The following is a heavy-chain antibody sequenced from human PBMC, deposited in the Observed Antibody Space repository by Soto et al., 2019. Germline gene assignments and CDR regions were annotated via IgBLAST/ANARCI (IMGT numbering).Heavy chain of an antibody. Sequence: QVQLQESGPGLVKPSQTLSLTCTVSGASINGGGYYLSWIRQHPGKGLEWIGSIYYSGNTYYSPSLKSRVTISVDTSKNHFSLRLTSVTAADTAVYYCARDPSYGDYSYYGMDVWGQGTTVTVSS. CDR1: GASINGGGYY. V-gene: IGHV4-31*03. J-gene: IGHJ6*02. CDR3: ARDPSYGDYSYYGMDV. D-gene: IGHD4-17*01. CDR2: IYYSGNT.